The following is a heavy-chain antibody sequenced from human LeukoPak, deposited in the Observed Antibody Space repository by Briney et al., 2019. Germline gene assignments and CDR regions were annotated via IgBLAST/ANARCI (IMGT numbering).Heavy chain of an antibody. CDR3: ARDRRSRDSSGWILFDYYYGMDV. D-gene: IGHD6-19*01. V-gene: IGHV3-21*01. CDR1: GFTFSSYS. J-gene: IGHJ6*02. Sequence: PGGSLRLSCAASGFTFSSYSMNWVRQAPGKGLEWVSSISSSSSYIYYADSVKGRFTISRDNAKNSLYLQMNSLRAEDTAVYYCARDRRSRDSSGWILFDYYYGMDVWGQGTTVTVSS. CDR2: ISSSSSYI.